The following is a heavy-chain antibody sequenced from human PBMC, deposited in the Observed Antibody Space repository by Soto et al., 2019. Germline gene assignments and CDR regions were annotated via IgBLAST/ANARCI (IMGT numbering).Heavy chain of an antibody. CDR1: GGSIGSYH. J-gene: IGHJ4*02. V-gene: IGHV4-59*08. Sequence: QVQLQESGPGLVKPSETLSLTCTVSGGSIGSYHWSWIRQPPGKGLEWIGYIHYSGITNYNPCLKSRITISVDTSKNQFSLKLSAVTAADTAVYYCERHSGVSGTLSSYFDHWGQGTLVTVSS. CDR3: ERHSGVSGTLSSYFDH. CDR2: IHYSGIT. D-gene: IGHD2-2*01.